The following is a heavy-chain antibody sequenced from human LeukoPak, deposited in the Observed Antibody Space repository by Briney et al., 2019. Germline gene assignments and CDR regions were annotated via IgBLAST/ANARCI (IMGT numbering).Heavy chain of an antibody. Sequence: GGSLRLSCAASGLTFSNSGMSWVRQAPGKGLEWVSVISGSGDSTYYADSVKGRFTISRDNSKNTLYLQMNSLRAEDTAVYYCAKGDYGDYEYAFDIWGQGTMVTVSS. D-gene: IGHD4-17*01. V-gene: IGHV3-23*01. CDR3: AKGDYGDYEYAFDI. CDR1: GLTFSNSG. J-gene: IGHJ3*02. CDR2: ISGSGDST.